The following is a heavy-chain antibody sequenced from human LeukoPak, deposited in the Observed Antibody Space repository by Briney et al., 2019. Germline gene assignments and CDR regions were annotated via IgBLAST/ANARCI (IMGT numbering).Heavy chain of an antibody. CDR2: VDGGGGGT. D-gene: IGHD3-3*01. V-gene: IGHV3-23*01. CDR3: VKDSGRSGGY. Sequence: GGSLRLSCAASGFTLSSYAMTWVRQAPGRGLEWVSSVDGGGGGTYYADSVKGRFTISRDNPKNSLYLQMSSLRAEDTAVYYCVKDSGRSGGYWGQGTLVTVSS. J-gene: IGHJ4*02. CDR1: GFTLSSYA.